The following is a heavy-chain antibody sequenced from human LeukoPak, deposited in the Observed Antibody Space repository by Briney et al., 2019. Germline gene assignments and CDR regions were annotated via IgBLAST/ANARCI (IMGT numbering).Heavy chain of an antibody. CDR2: INHSGST. CDR3: ERAPTAYFDY. D-gene: IGHD4-11*01. CDR1: GGSFSGYY. V-gene: IGHV4-34*01. Sequence: SETLSLTCAVYGGSFSGYYWSWIRQPPGKGLEWIGEINHSGSTNYNPSLKSRVTISVDTSKNQFSLKLSSVTAADTAVYYCERAPTAYFDYWGQGTLVTVSS. J-gene: IGHJ4*02.